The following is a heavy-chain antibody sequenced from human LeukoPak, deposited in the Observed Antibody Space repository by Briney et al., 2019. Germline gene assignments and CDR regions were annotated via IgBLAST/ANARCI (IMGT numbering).Heavy chain of an antibody. CDR2: IYYSGST. Sequence: SETLSLTCTVSGGSIGSSSYYWGWIRQPPGKGLEWIGSIYYSGSTYYNPSLKSRVTISVDTSKNQFSLKLSSVTAADTAVYYCARHPSNFWSGYYTAYFDYWGQGTLVTVSS. CDR1: GGSIGSSSYY. V-gene: IGHV4-39*01. CDR3: ARHPSNFWSGYYTAYFDY. J-gene: IGHJ4*02. D-gene: IGHD3-3*01.